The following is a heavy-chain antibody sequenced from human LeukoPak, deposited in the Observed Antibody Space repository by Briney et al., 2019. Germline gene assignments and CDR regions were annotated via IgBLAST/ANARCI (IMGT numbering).Heavy chain of an antibody. CDR2: IYYSGST. CDR3: ARGEAVPAATIDY. J-gene: IGHJ4*02. V-gene: IGHV4-39*07. Sequence: SETLSLTCTVSGGSISSSSYYWGWIRQPPGKGLEWIGSIYYSGSTYYNPSLKSRVTISVDTSKNQFSLKLSSVTAADTAVYYCARGEAVPAATIDYWGQGTLVTVSS. D-gene: IGHD2-2*01. CDR1: GGSISSSSYY.